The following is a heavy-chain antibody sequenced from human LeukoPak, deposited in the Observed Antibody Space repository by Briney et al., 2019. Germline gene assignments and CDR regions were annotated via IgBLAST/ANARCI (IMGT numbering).Heavy chain of an antibody. J-gene: IGHJ4*02. D-gene: IGHD1-26*01. CDR3: ARLVGWELQWE. Sequence: SETLSLTCIVSGGSLSGYYWSWIRQPPGKGLEWIGYISYRGTTNYNPSLESRVTISMDTSKNQFSLNVRSVTAADTAVYYCARLVGWELQWEWGQGTLVTVSS. V-gene: IGHV4-59*01. CDR2: ISYRGTT. CDR1: GGSLSGYY.